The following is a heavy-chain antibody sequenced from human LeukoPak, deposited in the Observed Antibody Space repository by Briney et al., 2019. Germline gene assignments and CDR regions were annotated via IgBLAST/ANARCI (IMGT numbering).Heavy chain of an antibody. Sequence: GGSLRLSCAASGFTFSSYAMSWVRQAPGKGLEWVSSISVSGAVTYYADSVKGRFTFSRDNSKNTLYLQMNSLRAEDTAVYYCARGASSTIIGYWGQGTLVTVSS. D-gene: IGHD2-2*01. V-gene: IGHV3-23*01. CDR3: ARGASSTIIGY. J-gene: IGHJ4*02. CDR2: ISVSGAVT. CDR1: GFTFSSYA.